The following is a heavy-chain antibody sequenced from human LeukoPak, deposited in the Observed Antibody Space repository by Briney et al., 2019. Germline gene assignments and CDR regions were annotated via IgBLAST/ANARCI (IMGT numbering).Heavy chain of an antibody. CDR2: FDPEDGET. Sequence: ASVKVSCTVSGYTLTELSMHWVRQAPGKGLEWMGGFDPEDGETIYAQKFQGRVTMTEDTSTDTAYMELSSLRSEDTAVYYCATDLVGATLEGYRGQGTLVTVSS. D-gene: IGHD1-26*01. J-gene: IGHJ4*02. V-gene: IGHV1-24*01. CDR3: ATDLVGATLEGY. CDR1: GYTLTELS.